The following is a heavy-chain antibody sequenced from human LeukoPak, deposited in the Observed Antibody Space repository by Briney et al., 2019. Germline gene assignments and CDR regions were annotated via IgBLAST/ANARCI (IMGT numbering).Heavy chain of an antibody. Sequence: GGSLRLSCAASGFTFSNYEMNWVRQAPGKGLEWVSYISSSGSTIYYADSAKGRFTISRDNAKNSLYLQMNSLRAEDTSIYYCARDFYYGSGRFDYWGQGTLVTVSS. D-gene: IGHD3-10*01. V-gene: IGHV3-48*03. J-gene: IGHJ4*02. CDR3: ARDFYYGSGRFDY. CDR1: GFTFSNYE. CDR2: ISSSGSTI.